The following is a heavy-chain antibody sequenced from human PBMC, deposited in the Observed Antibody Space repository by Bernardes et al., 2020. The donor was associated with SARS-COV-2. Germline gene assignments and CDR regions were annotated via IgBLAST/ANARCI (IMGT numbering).Heavy chain of an antibody. Sequence: SETLSLTCDVSGDSITRDNWWSWVRQSPEKGLEWIGEIHHSGRTAYNPSLRGRVTMSIDKSKNHFSLRLNSLTAADTAIYYCATITVFGVYTPGGFDIWGQGTLVKVSS. CDR2: IHHSGRT. D-gene: IGHD3-3*01. CDR1: GDSITRDNW. V-gene: IGHV4-4*02. CDR3: ATITVFGVYTPGGFDI. J-gene: IGHJ3*02.